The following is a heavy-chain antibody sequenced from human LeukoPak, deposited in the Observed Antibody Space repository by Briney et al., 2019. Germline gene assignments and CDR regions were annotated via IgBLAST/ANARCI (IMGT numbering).Heavy chain of an antibody. D-gene: IGHD3-22*01. Sequence: SETLSLTCSVSGGSISSYYWTWIRQPAGKGLEWIGRIYISGSTNYNPSLKSRVTISRDTSKNEFSLKLSSVTAADTAVYYCVKEGLYSIGYYEGKFYSDYWGQGTLVTVSS. J-gene: IGHJ4*02. CDR2: IYISGST. CDR1: GGSISSYY. CDR3: VKEGLYSIGYYEGKFYSDY. V-gene: IGHV4-4*07.